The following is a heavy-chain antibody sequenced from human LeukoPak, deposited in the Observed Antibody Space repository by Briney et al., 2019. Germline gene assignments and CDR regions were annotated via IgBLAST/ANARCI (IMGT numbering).Heavy chain of an antibody. CDR3: AKLLHVDTAMVTDYFDY. Sequence: PGRSLRLSCAASGFTFSSYGMHWVRQAPGKGLEWVAVISYDGSNKYYADSVKGRFTISRDNSKNTLYLQMNSLRAEDTAVYYCAKLLHVDTAMVTDYFDYWGQGTLVTVSS. CDR1: GFTFSSYG. J-gene: IGHJ4*02. D-gene: IGHD5-18*01. V-gene: IGHV3-30*18. CDR2: ISYDGSNK.